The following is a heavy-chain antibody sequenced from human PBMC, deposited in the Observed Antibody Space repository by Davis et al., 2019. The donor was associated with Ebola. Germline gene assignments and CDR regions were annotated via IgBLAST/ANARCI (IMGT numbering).Heavy chain of an antibody. CDR2: IDPSRGDPRS. CDR1: GYTFTGYY. J-gene: IGHJ2*01. CDR3: ARHAGDAGNFDL. Sequence: KVSCKASGYTFTGYYMHWVRQMPGKGLEWMGRIDPSRGDPRSHYSPSFRGLVTIAADMSISTAYLQWNTLRASDSAIYYCARHAGDAGNFDLWGPGTLVTVSS. V-gene: IGHV5-10-1*01. D-gene: IGHD7-27*01.